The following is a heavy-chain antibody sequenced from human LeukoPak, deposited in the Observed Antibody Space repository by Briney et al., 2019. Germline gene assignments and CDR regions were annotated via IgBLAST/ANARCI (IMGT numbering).Heavy chain of an antibody. D-gene: IGHD6-13*01. V-gene: IGHV4-4*07. CDR3: ARELKPDSISWYVRAGYYFDY. J-gene: IGHJ4*02. CDR1: GGSISSYY. Sequence: SETLSLTCTVSGGSISSYYWSWIRQPAGKGLEWIGRIYTSGSTNYNPSLKSRVTMSVDTSKNQFSLKLSSVTAADTAVYYCARELKPDSISWYVRAGYYFDYWGQGTLVTVSS. CDR2: IYTSGST.